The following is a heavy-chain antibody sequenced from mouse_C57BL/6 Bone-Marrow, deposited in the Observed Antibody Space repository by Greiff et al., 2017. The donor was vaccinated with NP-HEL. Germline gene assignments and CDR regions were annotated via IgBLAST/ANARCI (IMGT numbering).Heavy chain of an antibody. CDR3: TRDRGTTVVADY. Sequence: EVMLVESGEGLVKPGGSLKLSCAASGFTFSSYAMSWVRQTPEKRLEWVAYISSGGDYIYYADTVKGRFTISRDNARNTLYLQMSSLKSEDTAMYYCTRDRGTTVVADYWGQGTTLTVSS. D-gene: IGHD1-1*01. CDR2: ISSGGDYI. V-gene: IGHV5-9-1*02. CDR1: GFTFSSYA. J-gene: IGHJ2*01.